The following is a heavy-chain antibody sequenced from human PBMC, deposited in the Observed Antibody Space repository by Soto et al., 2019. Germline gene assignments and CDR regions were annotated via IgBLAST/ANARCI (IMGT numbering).Heavy chain of an antibody. V-gene: IGHV4-39*01. Sequence: QLQLQESGPGLVKPSETLSLTCTVSGGSISSSSYYWGWIRQPPGKGLEWIGSIYYSGSTYYNPSLKSRVTISVDTSKNHFSLKLSSVTAADTAVYYCARRDGDYGNFDYWGQGTLVTVSS. D-gene: IGHD4-17*01. J-gene: IGHJ4*02. CDR2: IYYSGST. CDR3: ARRDGDYGNFDY. CDR1: GGSISSSSYY.